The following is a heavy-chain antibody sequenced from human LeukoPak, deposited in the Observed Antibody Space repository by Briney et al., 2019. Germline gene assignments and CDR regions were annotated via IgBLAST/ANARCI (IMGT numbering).Heavy chain of an antibody. D-gene: IGHD6-13*01. Sequence: GGSLRLSCAASGFTFSSYAMHWVRQAPGKGLEWVAVISYDGSNKYYADSVKGRFTISRDNSKNTLYLQMNSLRAEDTAVYYCARDGDRYSSSWFDYWGQGTLVTVSP. CDR1: GFTFSSYA. J-gene: IGHJ4*02. CDR3: ARDGDRYSSSWFDY. V-gene: IGHV3-30*04. CDR2: ISYDGSNK.